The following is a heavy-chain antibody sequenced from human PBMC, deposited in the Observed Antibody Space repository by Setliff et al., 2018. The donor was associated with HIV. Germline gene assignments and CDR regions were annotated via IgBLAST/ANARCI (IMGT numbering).Heavy chain of an antibody. D-gene: IGHD3-22*01. CDR2: IDWDDDK. Sequence: TLSLTCAVYGGSFSGYYWSWIRQPPGKALEWLARIDWDDDKYYNTSLKTRLTISKDTSKNQVVLTMTNVDPVDTAVYYCARAPSPSYYYDSSGYYYAYYFDYWGQGTLVTVSS. CDR3: ARAPSPSYYYDSSGYYYAYYFDY. CDR1: GGSFSGYY. V-gene: IGHV2-70*08. J-gene: IGHJ4*02.